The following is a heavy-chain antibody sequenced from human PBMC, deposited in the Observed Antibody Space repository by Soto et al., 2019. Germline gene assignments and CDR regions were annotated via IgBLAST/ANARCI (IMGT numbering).Heavy chain of an antibody. CDR1: GGSVSSGSYY. D-gene: IGHD2-8*01. J-gene: IGHJ5*02. CDR2: IYYSGST. CDR3: ARAIALPGPFAYCTNGVCHHSRGGWFDP. V-gene: IGHV4-61*01. Sequence: PSETLSLTCTVSGGSVSSGSYYWSWIRQAPGKGLEWIGYIYYSGSTNYNPSLKSRVTISVDTSKNQFSLKLSSVTAADTAVYYCARAIALPGPFAYCTNGVCHHSRGGWFDPWGQGTLVTVSS.